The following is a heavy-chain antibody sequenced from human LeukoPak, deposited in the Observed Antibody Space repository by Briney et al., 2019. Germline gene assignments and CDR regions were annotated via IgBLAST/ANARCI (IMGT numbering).Heavy chain of an antibody. Sequence: XVRQAPGXXXXXXAVISYDGSNKYYADSVKGRFTISRDNSKNTLYLQMNSLRAEDTAVYYCARDFEGIAVAGTLDYWGQGTLVTVSS. CDR3: ARDFEGIAVAGTLDY. V-gene: IGHV3-30-3*01. J-gene: IGHJ4*02. CDR2: ISYDGSNK. D-gene: IGHD6-19*01.